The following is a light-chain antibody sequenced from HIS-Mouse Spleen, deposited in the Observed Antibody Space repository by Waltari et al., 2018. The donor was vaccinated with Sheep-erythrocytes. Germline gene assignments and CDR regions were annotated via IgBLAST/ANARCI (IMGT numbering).Light chain of an antibody. CDR3: CSYAGSYNHV. Sequence: QSALTQPLSVSGSPGQSVTISCTGTSSDVGGYNYVSWYQQHPGKAPKLMIYDVSKRPSGVPDRFSGSKSGNTASLIISGLQAEDEADYYCCSYAGSYNHVFATGTKVTVL. CDR2: DVS. J-gene: IGLJ1*01. V-gene: IGLV2-11*01. CDR1: SSDVGGYNY.